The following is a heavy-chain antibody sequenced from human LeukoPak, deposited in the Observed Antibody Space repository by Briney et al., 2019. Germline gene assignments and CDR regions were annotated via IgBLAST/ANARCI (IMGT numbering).Heavy chain of an antibody. CDR1: GGSISSYY. CDR3: ARDRTSYGDYAPWFDP. V-gene: IGHV4-59*12. D-gene: IGHD4-17*01. J-gene: IGHJ5*02. CDR2: IYYSGST. Sequence: PSETQSLTCTVSGGSISSYYWSWIRQPPGKGLEWIGYIYYSGSTNYNPSLKSRVTISVDTSKNQFSLKLSSVTAADTAVYYCARDRTSYGDYAPWFDPWGQGTLVTVSS.